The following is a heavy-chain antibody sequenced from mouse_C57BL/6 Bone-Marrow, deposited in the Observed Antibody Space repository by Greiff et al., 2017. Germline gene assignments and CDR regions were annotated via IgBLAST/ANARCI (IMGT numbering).Heavy chain of an antibody. J-gene: IGHJ4*01. V-gene: IGHV1-55*01. D-gene: IGHD1-1*01. Sequence: QVQLQQSGAELVKPGASVKMSCKASGYTFTSYWITWVKQRPGQGLEWIGDIYPGSGSTNYNEKFKSKATLTVDTSSSTAYMQLSSLTSEDSAVYDCARYYGSSNYYAMDYWGQGTSVTVSS. CDR2: IYPGSGST. CDR1: GYTFTSYW. CDR3: ARYYGSSNYYAMDY.